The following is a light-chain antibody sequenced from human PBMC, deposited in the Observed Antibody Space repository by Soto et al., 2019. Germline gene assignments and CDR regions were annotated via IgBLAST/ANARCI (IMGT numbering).Light chain of an antibody. J-gene: IGLJ1*01. V-gene: IGLV2-14*02. Sequence: AALTQPASVSGSRGQSITVSCTGTSSDVGSYNLVSWYQQHPGKAPKLMIYEGSKRPSGVSNRFSGSKSGNTASLTISGLQAEDEADYYCSSYASSTTPYVFGTGTKVTVL. CDR2: EGS. CDR3: SSYASSTTPYV. CDR1: SSDVGSYNL.